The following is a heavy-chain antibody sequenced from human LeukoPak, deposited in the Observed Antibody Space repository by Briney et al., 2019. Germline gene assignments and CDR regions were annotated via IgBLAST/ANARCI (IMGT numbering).Heavy chain of an antibody. V-gene: IGHV3-23*01. CDR3: AKVMSGGTKAFDM. Sequence: PGGSLRLSCAASGFTFSSYAMSWVRQAPGKGLEWVSVISGNGAITNYADSVQGRFTISRDNPKNTLNLQMSSLRDDDTAVYYCAKVMSGGTKAFDMWGQGTMVTVSS. CDR1: GFTFSSYA. J-gene: IGHJ3*02. CDR2: ISGNGAIT. D-gene: IGHD3-10*01.